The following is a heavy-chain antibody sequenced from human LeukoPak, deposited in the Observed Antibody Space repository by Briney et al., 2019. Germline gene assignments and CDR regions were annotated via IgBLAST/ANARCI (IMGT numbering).Heavy chain of an antibody. D-gene: IGHD4-17*01. J-gene: IGHJ4*02. CDR1: GGTFSSYA. V-gene: IGHV1-69*04. Sequence: SVKVSCKASGGTFSSYAISWVRQAPGQGLEWMGRIIPILGIANYAQKFQGRVTITADKSTSTAYMELSSLRSEDTAVYYCARNPVDGDLDYWGQGTLVTVSS. CDR2: IIPILGIA. CDR3: ARNPVDGDLDY.